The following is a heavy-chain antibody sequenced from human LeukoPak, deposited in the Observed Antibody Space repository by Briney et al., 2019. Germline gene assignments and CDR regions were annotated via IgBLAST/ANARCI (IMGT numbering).Heavy chain of an antibody. CDR3: AKVAPDIVVVVATIQGWFDP. CDR1: GFTFSSYA. J-gene: IGHJ5*02. V-gene: IGHV3-23*01. Sequence: GGSLRLSCAASGFTFSSYAMSWVRQAPGKGLEWVSAISGSGGSTYYADSVKGRFTISRDNSKNTLYLQMNSLRAEDTAVYYCAKVAPDIVVVVATIQGWFDPWGQGTLVTVSS. CDR2: ISGSGGST. D-gene: IGHD2-15*01.